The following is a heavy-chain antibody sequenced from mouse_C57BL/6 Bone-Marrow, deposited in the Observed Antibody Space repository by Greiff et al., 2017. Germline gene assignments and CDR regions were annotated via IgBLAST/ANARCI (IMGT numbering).Heavy chain of an antibody. V-gene: IGHV7-3*01. CDR2: IRNKANGYTT. CDR1: GFTFTDYY. D-gene: IGHD1-1*01. Sequence: DVLLVESGGGLVQPGGSLSLSCAASGFTFTDYYMSWVRQPPGKALEWLGFIRNKANGYTTEYSGSVKGRFTISRDNSQSILYLQMNALRAEDSATYYCARSYGSSYDAYWGQGTLVTVSA. J-gene: IGHJ3*01. CDR3: ARSYGSSYDAY.